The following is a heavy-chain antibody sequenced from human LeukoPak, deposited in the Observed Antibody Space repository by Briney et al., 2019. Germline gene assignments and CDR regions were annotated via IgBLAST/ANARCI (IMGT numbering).Heavy chain of an antibody. CDR2: MSWNGHST. CDR3: AKDGGEYYDILTGYYPRLYYMDV. J-gene: IGHJ6*03. D-gene: IGHD3-9*01. V-gene: IGHV3-23*01. Sequence: GGSLRLSCVASGFAFDEYTFNWVRQAPGKGLEWVSLMSWNGHSTYYADSVKGRFTISRDNSKNTLYLQMNSLRAEDTAVYYCAKDGGEYYDILTGYYPRLYYMDVWGKGTTVTISS. CDR1: GFAFDEYT.